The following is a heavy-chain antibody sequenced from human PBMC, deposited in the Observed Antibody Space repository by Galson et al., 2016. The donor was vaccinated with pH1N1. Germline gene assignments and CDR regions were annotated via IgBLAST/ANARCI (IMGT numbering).Heavy chain of an antibody. V-gene: IGHV3-30*18. J-gene: IGHJ5*02. CDR1: GFTFSSYG. CDR3: AKPIYGSGGFDP. CDR2: IPYDGSKR. Sequence: SLRLSCAASGFTFSSYGMHWVRQAPGKGLEWVAVIPYDGSKRYYADSVKGRFTISRDNSKNTLYLQMNSLRAEDTAVYYCAKPIYGSGGFDPWGQGTLVAVSS. D-gene: IGHD3-10*01.